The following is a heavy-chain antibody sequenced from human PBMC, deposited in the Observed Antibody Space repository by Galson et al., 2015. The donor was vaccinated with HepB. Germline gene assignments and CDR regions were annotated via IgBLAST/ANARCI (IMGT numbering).Heavy chain of an antibody. CDR2: IYPGDSDT. CDR3: ARLKRESDYYYGMDV. V-gene: IGHV5-51*01. Sequence: QSGAEVKKPGESLKISCKGSGYSFTSYWIGWVRQMPGKGLEWMGIIYPGDSDTRYSPSFQGQVTISADKSISTAYLQWSSLKASDTAMYYCARLKRESDYYYGMDVWGQGTTVTVSS. D-gene: IGHD3-16*01. J-gene: IGHJ6*02. CDR1: GYSFTSYW.